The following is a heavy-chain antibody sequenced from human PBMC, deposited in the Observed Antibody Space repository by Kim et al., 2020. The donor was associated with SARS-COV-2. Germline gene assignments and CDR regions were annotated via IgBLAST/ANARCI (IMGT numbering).Heavy chain of an antibody. CDR1: GGSLTSASYF. D-gene: IGHD3-10*01. CDR3: ARTPYYYGSGILNYFD. CDR2: IYYSGTT. J-gene: IGHJ4*01. V-gene: IGHV4-39*07. Sequence: SETLSLTCVVSGGSLTSASYFWGWIRQPPGKGLEWIGSIYYSGTTFYNPSLRSRVTISIDTSKIQFSLKLTSLTAADTAVYYCARTPYYYGSGILNYFD.